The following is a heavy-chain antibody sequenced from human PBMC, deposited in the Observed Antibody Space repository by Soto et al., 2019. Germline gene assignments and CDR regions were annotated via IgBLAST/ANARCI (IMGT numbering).Heavy chain of an antibody. J-gene: IGHJ4*02. Sequence: QVQLVESGGGVVQPGRSLRLSCAASGFIFSGYGMHWVRQAPGKGLEWVALIWYDGRNKYYADSVKGRFTISRDNSKNTLYLQLNSVRGEDTAVYYCATDLRRVGAKGRSYFDYWGQGTLVPVSA. CDR3: ATDLRRVGAKGRSYFDY. D-gene: IGHD1-26*01. CDR2: IWYDGRNK. CDR1: GFIFSGYG. V-gene: IGHV3-33*01.